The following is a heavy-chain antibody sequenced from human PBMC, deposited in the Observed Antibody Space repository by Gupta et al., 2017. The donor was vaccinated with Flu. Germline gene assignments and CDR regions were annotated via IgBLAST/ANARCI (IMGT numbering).Heavy chain of an antibody. CDR1: GFTFTSSA. Sequence: QMQLVQSGPEVKKPGTSVKVSCKASGFTFTSSAMQWVRQARGQRLEWIGWIVVGRGNTNDAQKFQERVTITRDMPTSTAYMELSSLRSEDTAVYYXAAERAAATLPEQNNAEYFQHWGQGNRGTVSA. V-gene: IGHV1-58*02. J-gene: IGHJ1*01. CDR2: IVVGRGNT. D-gene: IGHD6-13*01. CDR3: AAERAAATLPEQNNAEYFQH.